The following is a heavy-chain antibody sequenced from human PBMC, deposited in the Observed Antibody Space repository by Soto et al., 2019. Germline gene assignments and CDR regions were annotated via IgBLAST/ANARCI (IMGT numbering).Heavy chain of an antibody. V-gene: IGHV1-69*01. CDR3: ARGGIQPLRKYYYDGMDV. Sequence: QVQLVQSGAEVKKPGSSVKVSCKASGGTFSSYAISWVRQAPGQGLEWMGGIIPIFGTANYAQKFQGRVTITADESTSTAYMGLSSLRSEDTAVYYCARGGIQPLRKYYYDGMDVWGQGTTVTVSS. CDR2: IIPIFGTA. J-gene: IGHJ6*02. D-gene: IGHD5-18*01. CDR1: GGTFSSYA.